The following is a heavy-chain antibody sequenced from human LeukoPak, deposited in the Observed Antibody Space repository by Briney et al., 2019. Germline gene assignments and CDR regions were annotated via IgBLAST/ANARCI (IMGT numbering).Heavy chain of an antibody. V-gene: IGHV3-33*01. Sequence: PGGSLRLSCAASGFTFSSYGMHWVRQAPGKGLEWVAVIWYDGSNKYYADSVKGRFTISRDNSKNTLYLQMNSLRAEDTAVYYCARSPAPTVTTRYFDYWGQGTLVTVSS. CDR1: GFTFSSYG. D-gene: IGHD4-11*01. J-gene: IGHJ4*02. CDR2: IWYDGSNK. CDR3: ARSPAPTVTTRYFDY.